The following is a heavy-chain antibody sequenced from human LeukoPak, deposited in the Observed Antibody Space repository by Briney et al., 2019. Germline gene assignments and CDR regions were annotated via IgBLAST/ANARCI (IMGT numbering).Heavy chain of an antibody. CDR3: YSSGPDY. CDR2: ISYDGSNK. J-gene: IGHJ4*02. V-gene: IGHV3-30*03. D-gene: IGHD3-22*01. Sequence: PGRSLRLSCAASGFTFSSYGMHWVRQAPGKGLEWVAVISYDGSNKYYVDSVKGRFTISRDNSKNTLYLQMNSLRAEDTAVYYCYSSGPDYWGQGTLVTVSS. CDR1: GFTFSSYG.